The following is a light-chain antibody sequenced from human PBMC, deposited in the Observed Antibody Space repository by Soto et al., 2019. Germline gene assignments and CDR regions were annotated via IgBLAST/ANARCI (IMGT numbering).Light chain of an antibody. V-gene: IGKV1-5*01. J-gene: IGKJ1*01. CDR2: DAS. CDR1: QTISIW. CDR3: QQYYSYRT. Sequence: DIQLTQYPSTLSASVSDRVPTNCRARQTISIWLAWYQQKPGKAPKLLIYDASILESGVPSRFSGSGSGTEFTLTISSLQPDDFATYYCQQYYSYRTFGQGTKVDIK.